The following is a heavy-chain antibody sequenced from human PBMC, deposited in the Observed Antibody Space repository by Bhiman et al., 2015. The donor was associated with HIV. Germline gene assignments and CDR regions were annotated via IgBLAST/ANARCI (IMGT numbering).Heavy chain of an antibody. CDR3: AKDVGNYWPDAFDI. Sequence: VQLVESGGGLVKLGGSLRLSCAASGFTFSFYNMNWVRQAPGKGLEWVTFIRYDGSNKYYADSVKGRFTISRDNSKDTLYLQMNSLRAEDTALYYCAKDVGNYWPDAFDIWGQGTMVTVSS. D-gene: IGHD3-22*01. V-gene: IGHV3-30*02. J-gene: IGHJ3*02. CDR1: GFTFSFYN. CDR2: IRYDGSNK.